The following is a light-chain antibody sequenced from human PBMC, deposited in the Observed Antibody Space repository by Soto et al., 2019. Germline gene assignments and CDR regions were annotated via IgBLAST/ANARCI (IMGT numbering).Light chain of an antibody. CDR2: NND. Sequence: QSVLTQPPSVSGAPGQRVTISCTGTSSNIGAGYAVHWYQQLPGTAPKLLIYNNDNRPSGVPDRISASYSGTSASPAITGLQAEDEAHYYCQSYDDGLSGSVFGGGTKLTVL. CDR3: QSYDDGLSGSV. CDR1: SSNIGAGYA. J-gene: IGLJ2*01. V-gene: IGLV1-40*01.